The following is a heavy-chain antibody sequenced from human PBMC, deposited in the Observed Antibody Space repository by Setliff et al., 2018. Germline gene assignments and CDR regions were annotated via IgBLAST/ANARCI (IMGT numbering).Heavy chain of an antibody. D-gene: IGHD3-3*01. Sequence: ETLSLTCTVSGGSISSHYWSWIRQPPGKGLEWIGYIYYSGSTNYNPSLKSRVTISVDTSKNQFSLKLSSVTAADTATYYCARAGPTVTFFRVLVISWWDPWGQGSLVTVSS. CDR2: IYYSGST. J-gene: IGHJ5*02. CDR1: GGSISSHY. CDR3: ARAGPTVTFFRVLVISWWDP. V-gene: IGHV4-59*08.